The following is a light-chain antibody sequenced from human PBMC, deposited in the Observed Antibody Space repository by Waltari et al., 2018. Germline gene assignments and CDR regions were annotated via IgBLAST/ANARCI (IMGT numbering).Light chain of an antibody. J-gene: IGKJ2*01. CDR2: AAS. CDR3: MQALQTPYT. V-gene: IGKV1-39*01. CDR1: QSINSY. Sequence: DIQMTQSPSSLSASVGDRVTITCRASQSINSYLNWYQEKPGKAPKLLIYAASSLQSGVPSRFSGSGSGTDFTLIIKRVEAEDVGIYYCMQALQTPYTFGQGTKLEIK.